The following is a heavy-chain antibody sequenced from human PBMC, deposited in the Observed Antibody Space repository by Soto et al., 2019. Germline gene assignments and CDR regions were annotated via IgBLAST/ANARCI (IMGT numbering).Heavy chain of an antibody. CDR1: GFTFSTNS. D-gene: IGHD2-2*01. CDR3: VGEVGFQLIY. CDR2: ITSSDVT. J-gene: IGHJ4*02. Sequence: EVQLVESGGGLVQPGGSLRLSCAASGFTFSTNSMNWVRQAPGKGLEWISYITSSDVTMYADSVKGRFTISRDNAKNSPYLQMNSLRGEDTAVYFCVGEVGFQLIYWGQGTLVTVSS. V-gene: IGHV3-48*01.